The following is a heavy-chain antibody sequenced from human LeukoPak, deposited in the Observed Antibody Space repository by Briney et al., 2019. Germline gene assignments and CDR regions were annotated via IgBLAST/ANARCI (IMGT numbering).Heavy chain of an antibody. V-gene: IGHV3-7*01. D-gene: IGHD6-19*01. CDR2: IKQDGSEK. CDR1: GFTFSSYW. Sequence: PGGSLRLSCAASGFTFSSYWMRWVRQAPGKGLEWVANIKQDGSEKYYVDSVKGRFTISRDNAKNSLYLQMNSLRAEDTAVYYCARAQEYSSGWPYYYYGIDVWGQGTTVTVSS. J-gene: IGHJ6*02. CDR3: ARAQEYSSGWPYYYYGIDV.